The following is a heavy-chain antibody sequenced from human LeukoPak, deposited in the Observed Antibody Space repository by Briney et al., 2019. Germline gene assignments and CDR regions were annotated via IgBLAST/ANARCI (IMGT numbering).Heavy chain of an antibody. Sequence: SETLSLTCTVSGGSISGGGYYWSWIRQHPGKGLEWIGYIYYSGSTYYNPSLKSRVSISVDTSKNQFALELSSVTAADTAVYYCARTHYYDSSGYLTAFDIWGPGTMVTVSS. CDR3: ARTHYYDSSGYLTAFDI. D-gene: IGHD3-22*01. CDR1: GGSISGGGYY. V-gene: IGHV4-31*03. J-gene: IGHJ3*02. CDR2: IYYSGST.